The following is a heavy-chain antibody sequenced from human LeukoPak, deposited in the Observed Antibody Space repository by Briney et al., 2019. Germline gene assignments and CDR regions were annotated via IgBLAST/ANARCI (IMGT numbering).Heavy chain of an antibody. CDR1: GGSISSSSYY. Sequence: SETLSLTCTVSGGSISSSSYYWGWIRQPPGKGLEWIGSIYYSGSTYYNPSLKSRVTISVDTSKNQFSLKLSSVTAADTAVYYCARVAPEYCSSTSCPYAFDIWGQGTMVTVSS. CDR2: IYYSGST. V-gene: IGHV4-39*07. J-gene: IGHJ3*02. D-gene: IGHD2-2*01. CDR3: ARVAPEYCSSTSCPYAFDI.